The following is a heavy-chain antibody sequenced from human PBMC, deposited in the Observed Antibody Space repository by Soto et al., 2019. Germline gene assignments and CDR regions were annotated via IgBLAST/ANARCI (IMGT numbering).Heavy chain of an antibody. CDR3: ARDFSLEVSSGYSDYYYYGMDV. V-gene: IGHV1-3*01. D-gene: IGHD3-22*01. J-gene: IGHJ6*02. CDR1: GYTFTSYA. CDR2: INAGNGNT. Sequence: QVQLVQSGAEVKKPGASVKVSCKSSGYTFTSYAVHWVRQAPGQRLEWMAWINAGNGNTKYSQKFQGRVTITRDTSASTAHLELSSLRSEDTAVYFCARDFSLEVSSGYSDYYYYGMDVWGQGTTVTVSS.